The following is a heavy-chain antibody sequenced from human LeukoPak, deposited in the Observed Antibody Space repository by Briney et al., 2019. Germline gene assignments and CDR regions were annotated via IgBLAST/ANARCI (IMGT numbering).Heavy chain of an antibody. CDR3: ARDRAYYYGSGSVDY. Sequence: ASVTVSCKASGYTFTGYYMHWVRQAPGQGLEWMGWINPNSGGTNYAQKFQGRVTMTRDTSISTAYMELSRLRSDDTAVYYCARDRAYYYGSGSVDYWGQGTLVTVSS. CDR2: INPNSGGT. CDR1: GYTFTGYY. D-gene: IGHD3-10*01. J-gene: IGHJ4*02. V-gene: IGHV1-2*02.